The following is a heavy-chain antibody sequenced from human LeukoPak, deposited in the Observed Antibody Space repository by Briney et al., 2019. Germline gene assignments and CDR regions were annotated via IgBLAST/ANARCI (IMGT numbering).Heavy chain of an antibody. D-gene: IGHD3-16*01. Sequence: TSETLSLTCTVSGGSISSSSYYWGWIRQPPGKGLEWIGSIYYSGSTYYNPSLKSRVTISVDTSKNQFSLKLSSVTAADTAVYYCARDRAFPGGFPFDYWGQGTLVTVSS. CDR2: IYYSGST. J-gene: IGHJ4*02. V-gene: IGHV4-39*07. CDR3: ARDRAFPGGFPFDY. CDR1: GGSISSSSYY.